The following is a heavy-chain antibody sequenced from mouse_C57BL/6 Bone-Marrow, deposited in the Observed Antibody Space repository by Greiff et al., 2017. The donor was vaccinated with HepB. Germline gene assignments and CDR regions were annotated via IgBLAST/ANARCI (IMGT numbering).Heavy chain of an antibody. V-gene: IGHV1-54*01. J-gene: IGHJ3*01. CDR1: GYAFTNYL. D-gene: IGHD2-4*01. CDR3: ARGGDYDGEVCPGFAY. CDR2: INPGSGGT. Sequence: QVQLKQSGAELVRPGTSVKVSCKASGYAFTNYLIEWVKQRPGQGLEWIGVINPGSGGTKYNEKFKGKATLTADKSSSTAYMQLSSLTSEDSAVYFCARGGDYDGEVCPGFAYWGQGTLVTVSA.